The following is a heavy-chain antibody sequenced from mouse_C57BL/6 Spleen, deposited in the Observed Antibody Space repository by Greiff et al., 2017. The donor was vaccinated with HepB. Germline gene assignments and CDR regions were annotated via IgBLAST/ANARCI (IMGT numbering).Heavy chain of an antibody. V-gene: IGHV1-64*01. CDR3: ARGNYYGSSSAFDY. J-gene: IGHJ2*01. CDR2: IHPNSGST. D-gene: IGHD1-1*01. Sequence: QVQLQQPGAELVKPGASVKLSCKASGYTFTSYWMHWVKQRPGQGLEWIGMIHPNSGSTNYNEKFKSKATLTVDKSSSTAYMQLSSLTSEDSAVYYCARGNYYGSSSAFDYWGQGTTLTVSS. CDR1: GYTFTSYW.